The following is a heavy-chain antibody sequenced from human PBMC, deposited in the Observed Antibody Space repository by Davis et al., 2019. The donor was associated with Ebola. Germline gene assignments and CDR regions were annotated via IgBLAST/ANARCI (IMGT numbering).Heavy chain of an antibody. V-gene: IGHV3-21*04. J-gene: IGHJ4*02. CDR1: GFTFSTYT. CDR3: AKDPLFDFYDDYSGHADY. CDR2: ISISSAFI. D-gene: IGHD3-22*01. Sequence: PGGSLRLSCAASGFTFSTYTMTWVRQAPGKGLEWVSSISISSAFIYYADSVKGRFTVSRDNAKSSLSLQMNSLRADDTAVYYCAKDPLFDFYDDYSGHADYWGQGTLVTVSS.